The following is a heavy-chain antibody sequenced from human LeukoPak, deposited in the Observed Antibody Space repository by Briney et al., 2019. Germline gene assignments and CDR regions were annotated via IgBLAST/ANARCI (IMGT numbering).Heavy chain of an antibody. CDR1: GVTFSSYG. V-gene: IGHV3-30*02. CDR3: AISSGWYEPFDY. Sequence: GGSLRLSCAASGVTFSSYGMHWVRQAPGKGLEWVAFIRYDGSNKYYADSVKGRFTISRDNSKNTLYLQMNSLRAEDTAVYYCAISSGWYEPFDYWGQGTLVTVSS. CDR2: IRYDGSNK. J-gene: IGHJ4*02. D-gene: IGHD6-19*01.